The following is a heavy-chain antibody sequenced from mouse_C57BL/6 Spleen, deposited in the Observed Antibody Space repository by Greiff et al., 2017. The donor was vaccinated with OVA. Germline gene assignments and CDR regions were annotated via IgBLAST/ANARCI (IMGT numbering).Heavy chain of an antibody. CDR1: GYTFTDYY. D-gene: IGHD1-1*01. CDR2: IYPGSGNT. J-gene: IGHJ3*01. CDR3: ASGDYYYGLAY. Sequence: QVQLKESGAELVRPGASVKLSCKASGYTFTDYYINWVKQRPGQGLEWIARIYPGSGNTYYNEKFKGKATLTAEKSSSTAYMQLSSLTSEDSAVYFCASGDYYYGLAYWGQGTLVTVSA. V-gene: IGHV1-76*01.